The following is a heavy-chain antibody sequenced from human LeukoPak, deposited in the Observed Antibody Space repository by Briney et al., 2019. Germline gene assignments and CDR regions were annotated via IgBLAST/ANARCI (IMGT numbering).Heavy chain of an antibody. J-gene: IGHJ4*02. CDR3: AKVSRPMYNWNYADY. Sequence: PGGSLRLSCAASGFTFSSYTMAWVRQAPGKGLEWVSSISGGGGSTYYADSVKGRFTISRDNSKNTLYLQMNSLRAEDTAVYYCAKVSRPMYNWNYADYWGQGTLVTVSS. CDR1: GFTFSSYT. V-gene: IGHV3-23*01. D-gene: IGHD1-7*01. CDR2: ISGGGGST.